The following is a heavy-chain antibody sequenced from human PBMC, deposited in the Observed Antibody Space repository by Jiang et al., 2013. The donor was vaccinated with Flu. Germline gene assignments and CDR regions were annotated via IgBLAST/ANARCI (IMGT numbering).Heavy chain of an antibody. CDR1: GDSVSSNSAA. CDR2: TYYRSKWYN. Sequence: QTLSLTCAISGDSVSSNSAAWNWIRQSPSRGLEWLGRTYYRSKWYNDYAVSVKSRITINPDTSKNQFSLQLNSVTPEDTAVYYCARDQAVAGMPYYYGMDVWGQGTTVTVSS. J-gene: IGHJ6*02. D-gene: IGHD6-19*01. CDR3: ARDQAVAGMPYYYGMDV. V-gene: IGHV6-1*01.